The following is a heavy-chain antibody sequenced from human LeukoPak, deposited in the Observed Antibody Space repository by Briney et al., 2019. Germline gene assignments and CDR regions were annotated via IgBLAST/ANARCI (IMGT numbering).Heavy chain of an antibody. CDR3: ARDSGVHYDYVWGSYRPFDY. J-gene: IGHJ4*02. V-gene: IGHV1-18*01. D-gene: IGHD3-16*02. Sequence: ASVKVSRKASGYTFTSYGISWVRQAPGQGLEWMGWISAYNGNTNYAQKLQGRVTMTTDTSTSTAYMEPGSLRSDDTAVYYCARDSGVHYDYVWGSYRPFDYWGQGTLVTVSS. CDR1: GYTFTSYG. CDR2: ISAYNGNT.